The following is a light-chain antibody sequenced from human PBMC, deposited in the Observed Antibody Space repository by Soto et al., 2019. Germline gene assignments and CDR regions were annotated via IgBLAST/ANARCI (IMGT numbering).Light chain of an antibody. CDR3: CSYAGSYTVV. V-gene: IGLV2-11*01. CDR1: SSDVGGYNY. J-gene: IGLJ2*01. Sequence: QSALTQPRSVSGSPGQSVTISCTGTSSDVGGYNYVSWYQQHPGKAPKLMIYGVNKRPSGVPDRFSGSKSGNTASLTISGLQAEDEADYYCCSYAGSYTVVFGGGTKLTV. CDR2: GVN.